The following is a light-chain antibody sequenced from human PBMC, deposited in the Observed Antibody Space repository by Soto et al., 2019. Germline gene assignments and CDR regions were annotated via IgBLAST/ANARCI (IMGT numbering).Light chain of an antibody. CDR1: SSNIGNNL. V-gene: IGLV1-47*01. CDR3: VAWDDSLSCAI. J-gene: IGLJ7*01. CDR2: ANS. Sequence: QSVLTQPPSASGTPGQSVIISCSGSSSNIGNNLVYWYQQVPGMAPKLLIYANSQRPSGVPDGFSGAKSGTSASLAISGGRSEEEADYYCVAWDDSLSCAIFGGGTQLTVL.